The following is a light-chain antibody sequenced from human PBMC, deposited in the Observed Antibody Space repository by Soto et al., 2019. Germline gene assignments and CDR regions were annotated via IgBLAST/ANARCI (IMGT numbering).Light chain of an antibody. CDR2: ANS. Sequence: QSVLTQPPSVSGAPGQRVTISCTGSSSNTGAGYDVHWYQQFPGTAPQLLIYANSNRPSGVPDRFSGSKSGTSASLAITGLQAEDEADYYCQSYDSSLSGRVFGTGTKVTVL. CDR3: QSYDSSLSGRV. J-gene: IGLJ1*01. CDR1: SSNTGAGYD. V-gene: IGLV1-40*01.